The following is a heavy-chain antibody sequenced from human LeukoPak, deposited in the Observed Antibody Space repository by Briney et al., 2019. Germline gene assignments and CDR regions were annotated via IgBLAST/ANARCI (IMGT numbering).Heavy chain of an antibody. CDR2: IYHSGST. D-gene: IGHD2-2*01. J-gene: IGHJ4*02. Sequence: SETLSLTCTVSGYSISSGYYWGWIRQPPGKGLEWIGSIYHSGSTYNNPSLKSRVTISVDTSKNQFSLKLRSVTAADTAVYYCATVVRSRWLNYFDYWGQGTLVTVSS. CDR3: ATVVRSRWLNYFDY. CDR1: GYSISSGYY. V-gene: IGHV4-38-2*02.